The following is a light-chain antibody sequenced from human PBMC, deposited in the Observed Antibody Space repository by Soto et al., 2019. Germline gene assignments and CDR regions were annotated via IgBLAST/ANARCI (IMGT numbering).Light chain of an antibody. CDR1: SASVLTSYY. J-gene: IGLJ2*01. CDR3: AFYVGSGTVV. CDR2: STN. Sequence: QTVVSQEPSFSVSPGETVTLTCGLTSASVLTSYYPSWYQQTPGQAPRTLIYSTNIRSSGVPDRFSCSILGNKAALTITGAQADDESDYYCAFYVGSGTVVFGGGTKVTVL. V-gene: IGLV8-61*01.